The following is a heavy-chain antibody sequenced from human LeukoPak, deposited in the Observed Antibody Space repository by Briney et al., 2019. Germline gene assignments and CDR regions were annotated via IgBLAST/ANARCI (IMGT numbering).Heavy chain of an antibody. CDR3: ARTDGDYLDY. D-gene: IGHD4-17*01. Sequence: SQTLSLTCTVSGGSISSGSYYWSWIRQPAGKGLEWIGRIYTSGSTNYNPSLKSRVTISVDTSKNQFSLKLTSVTAADTAVYYCARTDGDYLDYWGQGTLVTVSS. V-gene: IGHV4-61*02. J-gene: IGHJ4*02. CDR2: IYTSGST. CDR1: GGSISSGSYY.